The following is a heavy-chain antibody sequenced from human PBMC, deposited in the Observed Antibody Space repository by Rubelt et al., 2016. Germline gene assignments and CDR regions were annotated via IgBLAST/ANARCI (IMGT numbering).Heavy chain of an antibody. J-gene: IGHJ4*02. Sequence: QVQLQQWGAGLLKPSETLSLTCAVYGGSFSDYYWHWIRQPPGKGLEWIGEISHSGSSNYNPSLKRWITISVEASKNLFARRLRSGTAPDTAGYYCARGLYCSTSWSTGDFWGQGTLVTVSS. D-gene: IGHD2-2*01. CDR2: ISHSGSS. V-gene: IGHV4-34*01. CDR1: GGSFSDYY. CDR3: ARGLYCSTSWSTGDF.